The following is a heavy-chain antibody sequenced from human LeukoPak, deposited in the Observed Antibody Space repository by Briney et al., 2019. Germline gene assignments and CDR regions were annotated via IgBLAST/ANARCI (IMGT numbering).Heavy chain of an antibody. CDR3: ARGGDYTLNAFDI. CDR2: IYYSGST. V-gene: IGHV4-39*01. CDR1: GGSISSSSYS. Sequence: SETLSLTCTVSGGSISSSSYSWGWIRQPPGKGLEWIGSIYYSGSTYYNPSLKSRVTISVDTSKNQFSLKLSSVTAADTAVYYCARGGDYTLNAFDIWGQGTMVTVSS. D-gene: IGHD4-11*01. J-gene: IGHJ3*02.